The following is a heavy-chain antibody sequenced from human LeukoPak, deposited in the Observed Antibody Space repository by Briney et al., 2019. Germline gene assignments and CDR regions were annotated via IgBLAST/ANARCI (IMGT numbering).Heavy chain of an antibody. V-gene: IGHV1-69*13. CDR1: GGTFSSYA. Sequence: SVKVSCKASGGTFSSYAISWVRQAPGQGLEWMGGIIPIFGTANYAQKFQGRVTITADESTSTAYMELSSLRSEDTAVYYCARRWGDYYVFDYWGQGTLVTVSS. CDR2: IIPIFGTA. CDR3: ARRWGDYYVFDY. D-gene: IGHD3-3*01. J-gene: IGHJ4*02.